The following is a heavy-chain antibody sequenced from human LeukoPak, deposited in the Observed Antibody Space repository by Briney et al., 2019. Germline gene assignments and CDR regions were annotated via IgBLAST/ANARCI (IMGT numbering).Heavy chain of an antibody. Sequence: PSESLSLTCAVSGGSITDSNWWSWVRQPPGKGLEWIGEIYHSGGTNYNPSLKSRVTISVDKSKNQFSLKLSSVTAADTAVYYCASARENYDILTGYYKGGSFDYWGQGTLVTVSS. CDR1: GGSITDSNW. V-gene: IGHV4-4*02. CDR2: IYHSGGT. CDR3: ASARENYDILTGYYKGGSFDY. D-gene: IGHD3-9*01. J-gene: IGHJ4*02.